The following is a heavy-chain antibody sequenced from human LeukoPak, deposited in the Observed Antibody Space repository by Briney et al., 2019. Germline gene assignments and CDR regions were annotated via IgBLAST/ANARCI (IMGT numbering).Heavy chain of an antibody. D-gene: IGHD2-8*01. CDR3: TKDKEDIVLMVFALSGYYFDY. CDR2: ITSNGGHT. Sequence: PGGSLRLSCAASGFTFSNFAMSWVRLAPGKGLEWVSVITSNGGHTYYADSVKGRFTISRDNSKNTLYLQMNILRAEDTAVYYCTKDKEDIVLMVFALSGYYFDYWGQGTLVTVSP. CDR1: GFTFSNFA. V-gene: IGHV3-23*01. J-gene: IGHJ4*02.